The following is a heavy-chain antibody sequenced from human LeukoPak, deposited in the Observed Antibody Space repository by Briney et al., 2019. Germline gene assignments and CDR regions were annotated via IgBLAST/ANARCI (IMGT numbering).Heavy chain of an antibody. J-gene: IGHJ4*02. V-gene: IGHV3-74*01. CDR2: INTDGSST. Sequence: PGRSLRLSCAASGFTFSSYCMHWVRQAPGKGLVCGSRINTDGSSTSYADSVKRRFPIHRHNPKNTLYLQMNSLIAQDTAVYYCARTVTGYFFDYWGQGTLVTVSS. CDR3: ARTVTGYFFDY. CDR1: GFTFSSYC. D-gene: IGHD3-9*01.